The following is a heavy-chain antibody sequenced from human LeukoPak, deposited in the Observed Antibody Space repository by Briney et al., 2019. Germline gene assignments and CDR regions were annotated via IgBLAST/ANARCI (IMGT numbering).Heavy chain of an antibody. D-gene: IGHD3-10*01. CDR3: ARGFGSGTSPIDL. CDR1: GRSIRSVY. CDR2: IDATDLT. Sequence: SETLSLTCTVSGRSIRSVYWNWIRQSAGKGLEWIGRIDATDLTNYNPSLKSRVTLSVDMSKNELSLTLKSVTAADTAVYYCARGFGSGTSPIDLWGQGALVTVSS. J-gene: IGHJ5*02. V-gene: IGHV4-4*07.